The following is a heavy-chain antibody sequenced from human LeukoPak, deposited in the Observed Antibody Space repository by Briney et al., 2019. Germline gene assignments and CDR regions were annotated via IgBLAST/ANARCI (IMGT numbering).Heavy chain of an antibody. D-gene: IGHD3-9*01. CDR3: ARDAGRYFDWLGY. J-gene: IGHJ4*02. V-gene: IGHV3-33*01. Sequence: GGSLRLSCAASGITFSSFGMHWVRQAPGKGLEWVAFIWYDGSNKFYADSVKGRFTISRDNSKNTLYLQMNSLRAEDTAVYYCARDAGRYFDWLGYWGQGTLVTVSS. CDR2: IWYDGSNK. CDR1: GITFSSFG.